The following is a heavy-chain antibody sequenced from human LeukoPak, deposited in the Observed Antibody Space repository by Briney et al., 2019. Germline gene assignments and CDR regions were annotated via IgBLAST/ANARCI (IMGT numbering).Heavy chain of an antibody. CDR2: ISASGGST. J-gene: IGHJ4*02. Sequence: GGSPRLSCAASGFPFSSYAMSWVRQAPGKGLEWVSAISASGGSTYYADSVKGRFTISRDNSKNTLYLQMNSLRAEVTAVYYCAKGELFGYCSSTSCYADPRCFDYWGQGTLVTVSS. CDR3: AKGELFGYCSSTSCYADPRCFDY. CDR1: GFPFSSYA. D-gene: IGHD2-2*03. V-gene: IGHV3-23*01.